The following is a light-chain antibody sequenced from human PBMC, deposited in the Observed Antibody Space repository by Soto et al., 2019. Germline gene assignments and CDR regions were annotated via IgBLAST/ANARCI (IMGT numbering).Light chain of an antibody. Sequence: EIVLTHSPATLSVSPWEIATLSCRASQSVSSYLAWYQQKPGQAPRLLIYDASNRATGIPARFSGSGSGTDFTLTVSSLEPEDFAVYYCQQRSNWPRAITFGQGTRLGL. J-gene: IGKJ5*01. CDR3: QQRSNWPRAIT. CDR1: QSVSSY. CDR2: DAS. V-gene: IGKV3-11*01.